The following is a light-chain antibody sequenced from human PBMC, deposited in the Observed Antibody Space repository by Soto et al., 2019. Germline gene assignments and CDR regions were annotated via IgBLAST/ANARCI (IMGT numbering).Light chain of an antibody. CDR3: QQYNNWPPWT. CDR2: GAS. J-gene: IGKJ1*01. CDR1: QSVSSN. V-gene: IGKV3-15*01. Sequence: EIVMTQSPATLSVSPGERATLSCRASQSVSSNLAWYQQKPGQAPRLLIYGASTRATGIPARFSGSGSGTEFTLTFSSLQSEDFAVYYCQQYNNWPPWTF.